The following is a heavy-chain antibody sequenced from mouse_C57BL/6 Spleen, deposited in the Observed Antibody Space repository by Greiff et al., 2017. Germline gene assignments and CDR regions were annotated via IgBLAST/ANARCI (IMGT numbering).Heavy chain of an antibody. CDR1: GYTFTSYW. J-gene: IGHJ2*01. CDR2: IYPGSGST. V-gene: IGHV1-55*01. Sequence: QVQLQQSGAELVKPGASVKMSCKASGYTFTSYWITWVKQRPGQGLEWIGDIYPGSGSTNYNEKFKSKATLTVDTSSSTAYMQLSSLTSEDSAVYYCARGGYYYGSSYGFDYWGQGTTLTVSS. CDR3: ARGGYYYGSSYGFDY. D-gene: IGHD1-1*01.